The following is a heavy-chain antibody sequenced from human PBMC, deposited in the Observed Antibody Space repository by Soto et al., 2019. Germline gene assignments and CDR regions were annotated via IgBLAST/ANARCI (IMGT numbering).Heavy chain of an antibody. Sequence: EVQLVESGGGLVQPGGSLRLSCAASGFTFSSYSMNWVRQDPGKGLEWVSYISSSSSTIYYADSVRGRFTISRDNAKNSLYLQMNSLRAEDTAVYYCASSGGSCCWFDPWGQGTLVTVSS. CDR1: GFTFSSYS. D-gene: IGHD2-15*01. V-gene: IGHV3-48*01. CDR2: ISSSSSTI. J-gene: IGHJ5*02. CDR3: ASSGGSCCWFDP.